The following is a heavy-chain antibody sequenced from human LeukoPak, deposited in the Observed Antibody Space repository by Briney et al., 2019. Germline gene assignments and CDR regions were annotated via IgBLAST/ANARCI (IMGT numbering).Heavy chain of an antibody. D-gene: IGHD3-22*01. Sequence: ASVKVSCKASGYTFTGYYMHWVRQAPGQGLEWMGRINPNSGGTNYAQKFQGRVTMTRDTSISTAYMELSRLRSDDTAVHYCAREDSSGYFPFDYWGQGTLVTVSS. CDR2: INPNSGGT. CDR1: GYTFTGYY. J-gene: IGHJ4*02. V-gene: IGHV1-2*06. CDR3: AREDSSGYFPFDY.